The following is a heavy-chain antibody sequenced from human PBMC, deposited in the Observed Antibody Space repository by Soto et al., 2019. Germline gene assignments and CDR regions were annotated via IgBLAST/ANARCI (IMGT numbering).Heavy chain of an antibody. V-gene: IGHV5-51*01. CDR3: ARQYSGYDSYLAAFDI. CDR1: GYSFTSYW. D-gene: IGHD5-12*01. CDR2: IYPGDSDT. Sequence: PGESLKISCKGSGYSFTSYWIGWVRQMPGKGLEWMGIIYPGDSDTRYSPSFQGQVTIPADKSISTAYLQWSSLKASDTAMYYCARQYSGYDSYLAAFDIWGQGTMVTVSS. J-gene: IGHJ3*02.